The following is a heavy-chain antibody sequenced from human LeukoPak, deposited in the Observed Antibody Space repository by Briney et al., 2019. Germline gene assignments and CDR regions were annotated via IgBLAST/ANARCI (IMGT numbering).Heavy chain of an antibody. J-gene: IGHJ4*02. CDR1: GFTFSSYS. CDR2: ISSSSSYI. CDR3: ARGRIAVAGTFDY. Sequence: GGSLRLSCAASGFTFSSYSMNWVRQAPGKGLEWVSSISSSSSYIYYADSVKGRFTISRDNAKNSLYLQMNSLRAEDTAVYYCARGRIAVAGTFDYWGQGTLVTVSS. D-gene: IGHD6-19*01. V-gene: IGHV3-21*01.